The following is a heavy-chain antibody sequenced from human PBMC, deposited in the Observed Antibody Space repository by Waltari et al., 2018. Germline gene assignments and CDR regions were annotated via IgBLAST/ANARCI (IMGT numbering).Heavy chain of an antibody. V-gene: IGHV4-59*01. CDR2: IYYSGST. Sequence: QVQLQESGPGLVKPSETLSLPCTVSGGSISSYYWSWIRQPPGKGLEWIGYIYYSGSTNYNPSLKSRVTISVDTSKNQFSLKLSSVTAADTAVYYRARSPAEMATINWYFDLWGRGTLVTVSS. CDR1: GGSISSYY. J-gene: IGHJ2*01. D-gene: IGHD5-12*01. CDR3: ARSPAEMATINWYFDL.